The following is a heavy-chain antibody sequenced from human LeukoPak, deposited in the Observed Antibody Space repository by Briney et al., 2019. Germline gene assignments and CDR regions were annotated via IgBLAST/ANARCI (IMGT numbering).Heavy chain of an antibody. D-gene: IGHD2-2*01. CDR1: GFTFSSYA. CDR2: IYSGGRT. Sequence: GGSLRLSCAASGFTFSSYAMSWVRQAPGKGLEWVSVIYSGGRTYYADSVKGRFTISRDNSKNTLDLQMNSLRAEDTAVYYCARHSPSCSTTSCEIAYWGQGTLVTVSS. J-gene: IGHJ4*02. V-gene: IGHV3-66*04. CDR3: ARHSPSCSTTSCEIAY.